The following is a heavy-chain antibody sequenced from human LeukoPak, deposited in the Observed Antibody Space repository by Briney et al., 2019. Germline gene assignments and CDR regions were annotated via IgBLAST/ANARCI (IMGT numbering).Heavy chain of an antibody. CDR2: ISGSGGST. CDR3: AKDQVDCSSTSCQYYYYYYGMDV. CDR1: GFTFSSYA. Sequence: GGSLRLSCAASGFTFSSYAMSWVRQAPGKGLEWVSAISGSGGSTYYADSVKGRFTISRDNSKNTLYLQMNSLRAEDTAVYYCAKDQVDCSSTSCQYYYYYYGMDVWAKGPRSPSP. V-gene: IGHV3-23*01. J-gene: IGHJ6*02. D-gene: IGHD2-2*01.